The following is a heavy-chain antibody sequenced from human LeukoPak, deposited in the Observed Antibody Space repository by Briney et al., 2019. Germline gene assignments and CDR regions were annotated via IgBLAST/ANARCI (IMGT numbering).Heavy chain of an antibody. CDR2: IYYSGST. V-gene: IGHV4-59*01. J-gene: IGHJ6*03. Sequence: SETLSLTCTVSGGSISSYYWSWVRQPPGKGVEWIGYIYYSGSTNYNPSLKSRVTISVDTSKNQFYLKLSSVTAADTAVYYCAKGEMATITYYYYYYMDVWGKGTTVTVSS. D-gene: IGHD5-24*01. CDR1: GGSISSYY. CDR3: AKGEMATITYYYYYYMDV.